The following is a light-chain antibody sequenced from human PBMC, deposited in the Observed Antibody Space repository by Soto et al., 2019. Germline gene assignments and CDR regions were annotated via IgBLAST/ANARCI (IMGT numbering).Light chain of an antibody. CDR2: GAS. Sequence: EIVFAQSPGTLSLSPGERATLSCRASQSVSNNYLAWYQQKPGQAPRLLMYGASTGATDIPARFSGSGSGTEFTLTITGLQSEDFAVYYCQQYNGWPWTFGLGTKV. V-gene: IGKV3-15*01. J-gene: IGKJ1*01. CDR3: QQYNGWPWT. CDR1: QSVSNN.